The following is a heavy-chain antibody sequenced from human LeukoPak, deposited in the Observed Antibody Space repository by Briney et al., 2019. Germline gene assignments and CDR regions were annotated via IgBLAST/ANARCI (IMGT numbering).Heavy chain of an antibody. CDR3: ARDGVTSSVVY. CDR2: IKEDGSRK. V-gene: IGHV3-7*01. CDR1: GFTFSSYW. J-gene: IGHJ4*02. D-gene: IGHD2-21*02. Sequence: TGGSLRLSCAASGFTFSSYWMSWVRQAPGKGLEWLANIKEDGSRKYYVDSVKGRFTISRDNARKSLFLQMNSLRAEDTAVYYCARDGVTSSVVYWGQGTLVTVSS.